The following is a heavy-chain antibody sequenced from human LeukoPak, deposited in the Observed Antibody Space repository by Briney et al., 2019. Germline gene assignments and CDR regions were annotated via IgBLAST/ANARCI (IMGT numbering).Heavy chain of an antibody. CDR3: ARAKSVVPAAIRWFDP. CDR2: INHSGST. CDR1: GGSFSGYY. V-gene: IGHV4-34*01. Sequence: PSETLSLTCAVYGGSFSGYYWSWIRQPPGKGLEWIGEINHSGSTSYNPSLKSRVTISVDTSKNQFSLKLSSVTAADTAVYYCARAKSVVPAAIRWFDPWGQGTLVTVSS. J-gene: IGHJ5*02. D-gene: IGHD2-2*02.